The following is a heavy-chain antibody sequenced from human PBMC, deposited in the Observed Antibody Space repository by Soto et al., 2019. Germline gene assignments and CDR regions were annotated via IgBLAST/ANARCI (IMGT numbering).Heavy chain of an antibody. CDR2: IYSGGST. D-gene: IGHD6-19*01. J-gene: IGHJ6*03. CDR1: GFTVSSNY. Sequence: VQLVESGGGLVQPGGSLRLSCAASGFTVSSNYMSWVRQAPGKGLEWVSVIYSGGSTYYADSVKGRFTISRDNSKNTLYLQMNSLRAEDTAVYYCARGIAVAYYYYYMDVWGKGTTVTVSS. V-gene: IGHV3-66*01. CDR3: ARGIAVAYYYYYMDV.